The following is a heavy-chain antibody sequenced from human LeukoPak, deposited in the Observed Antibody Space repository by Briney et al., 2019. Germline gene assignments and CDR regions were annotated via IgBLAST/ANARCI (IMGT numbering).Heavy chain of an antibody. CDR3: ARGPPAVSINTYA. J-gene: IGHJ4*02. CDR1: GFTVGNNY. V-gene: IGHV3-66*01. Sequence: GGSLRLPCAASGFTVGNNYMNWVRQAPGKGLEWVSLIFSHGETSYADSVKGRFTISRDNSKNTLYLQMNGLRVEDTAVYYCARGPPAVSINTYAWGQGTLVTVSS. D-gene: IGHD2-8*01. CDR2: IFSHGET.